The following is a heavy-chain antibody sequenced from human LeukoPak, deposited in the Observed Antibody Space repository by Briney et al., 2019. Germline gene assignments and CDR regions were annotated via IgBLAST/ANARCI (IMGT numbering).Heavy chain of an antibody. CDR2: ISYDGSNK. CDR1: GSTFSSYG. CDR3: AKEEHRSIFGVVTEYFDY. J-gene: IGHJ4*02. D-gene: IGHD3-3*01. Sequence: AGGSLRLSCAASGSTFSSYGMHWVRQAPGKGLEWVAVISYDGSNKYYADSVKGRFTISRDNSKNTLYLQMNSLRAEDTAVYYCAKEEHRSIFGVVTEYFDYWGQGTLVTVSS. V-gene: IGHV3-30*18.